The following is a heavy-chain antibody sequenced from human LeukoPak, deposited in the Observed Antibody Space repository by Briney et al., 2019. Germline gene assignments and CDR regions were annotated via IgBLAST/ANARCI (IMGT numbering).Heavy chain of an antibody. CDR2: IIPILGIA. Sequence: SVNVSCMASGGTFSSYAISWVRQAPGQGLEWMGRIIPILGIANYAQKSQGRVTITADKSTSTAYMELSSLRSEDTAVYYCAREDYYDSSGHYSSGQLDYWGQGTLVTVSS. V-gene: IGHV1-69*04. J-gene: IGHJ4*02. CDR3: AREDYYDSSGHYSSGQLDY. D-gene: IGHD3-22*01. CDR1: GGTFSSYA.